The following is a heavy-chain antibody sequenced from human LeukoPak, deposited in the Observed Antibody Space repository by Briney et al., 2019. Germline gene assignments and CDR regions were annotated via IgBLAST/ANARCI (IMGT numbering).Heavy chain of an antibody. CDR1: GGSISTYY. CDR2: IYYSGIT. CDR3: AREYFSGSGSYEKWFDP. V-gene: IGHV4-59*01. Sequence: SETLSLTCTVSGGSISTYYWSWIRQPPGKGLEWMGYIYYSGITTYNPSLKSRVTISVDTSKNQFSLKLSSVTAADTALYYCAREYFSGSGSYEKWFDPWGQGTLVTVSS. J-gene: IGHJ5*02. D-gene: IGHD3-10*01.